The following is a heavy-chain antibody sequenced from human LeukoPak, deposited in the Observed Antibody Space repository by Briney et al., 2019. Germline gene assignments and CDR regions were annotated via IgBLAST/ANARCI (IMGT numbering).Heavy chain of an antibody. CDR3: ARGIAAAGSAFDI. Sequence: SQTLSLTCTVSGGSISSGDYYWSWLRQPPGKGLEWIGYIYYSGSTYYNPSLKSRVTISVDTSKNQFSLKLSSVTAADTAVYYCARGIAAAGSAFDIWGQGTMVTVSS. J-gene: IGHJ3*02. CDR2: IYYSGST. D-gene: IGHD6-13*01. CDR1: GGSISSGDYY. V-gene: IGHV4-30-4*01.